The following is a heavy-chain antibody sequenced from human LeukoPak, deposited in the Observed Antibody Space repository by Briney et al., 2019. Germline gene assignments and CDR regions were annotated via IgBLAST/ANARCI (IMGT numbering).Heavy chain of an antibody. CDR1: GGSISSYY. J-gene: IGHJ4*02. CDR2: FYISGST. V-gene: IGHV4-4*07. D-gene: IGHD3-9*01. CDR3: ARRARLNYDILTGYAYYFDY. Sequence: SETLSLTCTVSGGSISSYYWSWIRQPAGKGLEWIGRFYISGSTNYNPSLKSRVTMSVDTSKNRFSLRLSSLTAADTAVYYCARRARLNYDILTGYAYYFDYWGQGTLVTVSS.